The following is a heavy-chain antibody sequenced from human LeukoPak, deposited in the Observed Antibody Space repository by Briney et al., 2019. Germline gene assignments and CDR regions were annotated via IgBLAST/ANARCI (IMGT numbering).Heavy chain of an antibody. V-gene: IGHV3-23*01. CDR3: ARDGHAFDI. Sequence: GGSLRLSCAASGFTFSSYAMTWVRQAPGKGLEWVSLISGSAGITYYADSVKGRFTISRDNSKNTLYLQMNSLRAEDTAVYYCARDGHAFDIWGQGTMVSVSS. D-gene: IGHD3/OR15-3a*01. J-gene: IGHJ3*02. CDR2: ISGSAGIT. CDR1: GFTFSSYA.